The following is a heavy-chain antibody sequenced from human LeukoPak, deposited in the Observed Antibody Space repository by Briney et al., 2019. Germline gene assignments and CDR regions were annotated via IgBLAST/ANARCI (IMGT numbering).Heavy chain of an antibody. J-gene: IGHJ3*02. CDR1: GGSFSGYY. D-gene: IGHD6-13*01. V-gene: IGHV4-34*01. CDR2: ISSGGRT. CDR3: ARDWQQLSLGDAFDI. Sequence: SETLSLTCAVYGGSFSGYYWTWIRQSSVKGLEWIGEISSGGRTNDNPSLKSRVTISVDTSKNQFSLKLSSVTAADTAVYYCARDWQQLSLGDAFDIWGQGTMVTVSS.